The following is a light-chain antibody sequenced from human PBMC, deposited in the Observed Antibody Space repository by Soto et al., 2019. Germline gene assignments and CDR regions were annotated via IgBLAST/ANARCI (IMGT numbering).Light chain of an antibody. CDR3: QQYGSSPWT. CDR1: QSVSSNY. V-gene: IGKV3-20*01. CDR2: GAS. J-gene: IGKJ1*01. Sequence: EIVLTQSPGTLSLSPGERATLSCRASQSVSSNYLGWYQQKPGQAPRLLIYGASIRATGIPDRFSASGSGTDFTLTISRLEPEDFAVFYCQQYGSSPWTFGQGTKVDIK.